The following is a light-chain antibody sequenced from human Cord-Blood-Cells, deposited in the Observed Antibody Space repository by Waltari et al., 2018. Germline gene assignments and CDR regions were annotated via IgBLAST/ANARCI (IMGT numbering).Light chain of an antibody. J-gene: IGKJ2*01. CDR1: QSISSY. Sequence: DIQMTQSPSSLSASVGDRVTITCQASQSISSYLNWYQQKPGKAPKLLIYAASRLQSGVPSRFSVSGSGTDFTLTISSLQPEDFATYYCQQSYSTPRTFGQGTKLEIK. V-gene: IGKV1-39*01. CDR3: QQSYSTPRT. CDR2: AAS.